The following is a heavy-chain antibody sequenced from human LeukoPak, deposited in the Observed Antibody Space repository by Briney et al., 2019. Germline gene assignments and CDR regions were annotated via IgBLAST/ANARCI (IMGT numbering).Heavy chain of an antibody. CDR1: GYTFTSYY. Sequence: ASVKVSCKASGYTFTSYYMHWVRQAPGQGLEWMGIINPSGGSTSYAQKFQGRVTMTRDTSTSTVYMELSSLRSEDTAVHYCANTWGGYNWFDPWGQGTLVTVSS. J-gene: IGHJ5*02. CDR2: INPSGGST. V-gene: IGHV1-46*01. D-gene: IGHD3-16*01. CDR3: ANTWGGYNWFDP.